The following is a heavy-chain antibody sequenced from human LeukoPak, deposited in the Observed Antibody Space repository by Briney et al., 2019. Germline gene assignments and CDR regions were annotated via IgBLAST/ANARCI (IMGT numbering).Heavy chain of an antibody. Sequence: GGSLRLSCAASGFTFSSYEMNWVRQAPGEGLEWVAFIRYDANNKYYADSVKGRFTISRDNAKNSLYLQMNSLRAEDTAVYYCARVSGAYWGQGTLVTVSS. J-gene: IGHJ4*02. CDR1: GFTFSSYE. CDR3: ARVSGAY. V-gene: IGHV3-30*02. CDR2: IRYDANNK. D-gene: IGHD1-26*01.